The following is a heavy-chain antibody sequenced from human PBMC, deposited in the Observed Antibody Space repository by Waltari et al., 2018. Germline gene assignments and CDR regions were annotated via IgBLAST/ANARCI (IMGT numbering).Heavy chain of an antibody. CDR1: GGSFSGYY. V-gene: IGHV4-34*01. J-gene: IGHJ4*02. CDR2: INHSGST. D-gene: IGHD1-7*01. Sequence: QVQLQQWGAGLLKPSETLSLTCAVYGGSFSGYYWSWIRQPPGKGLEWIGEINHSGSTNYNPSLKSRVTISVDTSKNQFSLKLSSVTAADTAMYYCAKESESESNWNYVDYFDYWGQGTLVTVSS. CDR3: AKESESESNWNYVDYFDY.